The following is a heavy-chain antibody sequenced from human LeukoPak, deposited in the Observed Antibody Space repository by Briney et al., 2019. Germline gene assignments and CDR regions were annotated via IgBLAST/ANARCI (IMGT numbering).Heavy chain of an antibody. V-gene: IGHV1-18*01. Sequence: ASVKVSCKASGYTFTSYGISWVRQAPGQGLEWMGWISAYNGNTNYAQKLQGRVTMTTDTSTSTAYMELRSLRSDDTAVYYCARGITYYYDSSGYYYYWGQGTLVTVSS. CDR1: GYTFTSYG. J-gene: IGHJ4*02. D-gene: IGHD3-22*01. CDR2: ISAYNGNT. CDR3: ARGITYYYDSSGYYYY.